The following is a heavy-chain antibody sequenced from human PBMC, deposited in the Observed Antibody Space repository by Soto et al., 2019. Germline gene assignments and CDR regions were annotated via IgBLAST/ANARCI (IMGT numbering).Heavy chain of an antibody. J-gene: IGHJ3*02. CDR3: AGDYDSSGRQHDAFDI. CDR1: GGTFSSYA. CDR2: IIPIFGTA. Sequence: SVKVSCKASGGTFSSYAISWVRQAPGQGLEWMGGIIPIFGTANYAQKFQGRVTITADESTSTAYMELSSLRSEDTAVYYCAGDYDSSGRQHDAFDIWGQGTMVTVSS. V-gene: IGHV1-69*13. D-gene: IGHD3-22*01.